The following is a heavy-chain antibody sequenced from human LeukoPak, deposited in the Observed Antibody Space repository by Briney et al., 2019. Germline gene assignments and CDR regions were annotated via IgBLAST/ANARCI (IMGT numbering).Heavy chain of an antibody. J-gene: IGHJ6*02. CDR2: ISGSGDTT. CDR3: AREDTYGMDV. Sequence: GGSLRLSCAASGFTFSSYAMTWVRQAPGKGLEWVSVISGSGDTTYYADSVKGRFTISRDNSKNTLYLQMNSLRAEDTAVYYCAREDTYGMDVWGQGTTVTVSS. CDR1: GFTFSSYA. D-gene: IGHD5-18*01. V-gene: IGHV3-23*01.